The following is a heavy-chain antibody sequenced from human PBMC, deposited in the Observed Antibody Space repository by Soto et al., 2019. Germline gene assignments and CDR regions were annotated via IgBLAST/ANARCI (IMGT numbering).Heavy chain of an antibody. CDR2: IYYSETT. Sequence: QVQLQESGPGLVKPSETLSLTCTVSGGSVSSGSYYWSWIRQPPGKGLEWIGYIYYSETTNYNPLLKSRVTISVDTSKNQFSLKLNSVTAADTAVYYCASYNWNDDGDYWGQGTLVTVSS. CDR1: GGSVSSGSYY. J-gene: IGHJ4*02. CDR3: ASYNWNDDGDY. V-gene: IGHV4-61*01. D-gene: IGHD1-20*01.